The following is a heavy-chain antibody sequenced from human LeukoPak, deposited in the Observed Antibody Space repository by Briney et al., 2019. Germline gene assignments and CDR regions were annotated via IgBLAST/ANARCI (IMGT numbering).Heavy chain of an antibody. CDR3: ARAYNSHFDY. CDR1: GFTFSSYW. D-gene: IGHD1-1*01. Sequence: GVSLRLSCAASGFTFSSYWMHWVRQAPGKGLVCVSRIKSDGSSTSYADSVKGRFTISRDDAKNTLYLQMNSLRAEDTAVYYCARAYNSHFDYWGQGALVTVSS. V-gene: IGHV3-74*01. J-gene: IGHJ4*02. CDR2: IKSDGSST.